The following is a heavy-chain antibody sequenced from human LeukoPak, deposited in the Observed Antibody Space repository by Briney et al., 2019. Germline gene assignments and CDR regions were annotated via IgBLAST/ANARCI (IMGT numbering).Heavy chain of an antibody. CDR1: GYSISSGYY. CDR3: ARPNNYYDSSGYPKGWFDP. D-gene: IGHD3-22*01. V-gene: IGHV4-38-2*01. J-gene: IGHJ5*02. Sequence: SETLSLTCAVSGYSISSGYYWGWIRQPPGKGLEWIGSIYHSGSTYYNPSIKSRVTISVDTSKNQFSLKLSSVTAADTAVYYCARPNNYYDSSGYPKGWFDPWGQGTLVTVSS. CDR2: IYHSGST.